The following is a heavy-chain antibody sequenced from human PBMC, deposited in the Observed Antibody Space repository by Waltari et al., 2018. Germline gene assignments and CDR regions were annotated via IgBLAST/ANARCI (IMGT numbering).Heavy chain of an antibody. Sequence: QVQLQESGPGLVKPSETLSLTCAVSGYSISSGYYWGWIRQPPGKGLEWIGSIYHSGSTYYNPSLKSRVTISVDTSKNQFSLKLSSVTAADTAVYYCARTPRHGFDYWGHGTLVTVSS. CDR2: IYHSGST. J-gene: IGHJ4*01. V-gene: IGHV4-38-2*01. CDR1: GYSISSGYY. CDR3: ARTPRHGFDY.